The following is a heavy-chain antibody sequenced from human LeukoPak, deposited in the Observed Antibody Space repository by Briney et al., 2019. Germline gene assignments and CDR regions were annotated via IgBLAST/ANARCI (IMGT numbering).Heavy chain of an antibody. J-gene: IGHJ4*02. CDR2: INPNSGGT. Sequence: ASVKVSCKASGYTFTGYYMHWVRQAPGQGLEWMGWINPNSGGTNHAQKFQGRVTMTRDTSISTAYMELSRLRSDDTAVYYCARNHFWSGYYPAYWGQGTLVTVSS. CDR3: ARNHFWSGYYPAY. CDR1: GYTFTGYY. D-gene: IGHD3-3*02. V-gene: IGHV1-2*02.